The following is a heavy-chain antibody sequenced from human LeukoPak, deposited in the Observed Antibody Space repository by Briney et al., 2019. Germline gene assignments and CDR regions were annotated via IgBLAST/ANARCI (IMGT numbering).Heavy chain of an antibody. CDR1: GGSISSSSYY. D-gene: IGHD6-13*01. J-gene: IGHJ4*02. CDR2: IYYSGST. CDR3: ARVTAAARYYFDY. Sequence: SETLSLTCTVSGGSISSSSYYWGWIRQPPGKGLEWIGSIYYSGSTYYNPSLKSRVTISVDTSKNQFSLKLSSVTAADTAVYYCARVTAAARYYFDYWGQGTLVTVSS. V-gene: IGHV4-39*07.